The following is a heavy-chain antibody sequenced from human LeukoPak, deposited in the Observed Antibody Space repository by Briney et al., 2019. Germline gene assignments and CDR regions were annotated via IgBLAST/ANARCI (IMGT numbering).Heavy chain of an antibody. V-gene: IGHV1-2*02. CDR2: INPNSGGT. J-gene: IGHJ4*02. D-gene: IGHD6-6*01. CDR3: ARDRIAARPTFDY. CDR1: GYTFTGYY. Sequence: GASVKVSYKASGYTFTGYYMHWVRQAPGQGLEWMGWINPNSGGTNYAQKFQGRVTMTRDTSISTAYMELSRLRSDDTAVYYCARDRIAARPTFDYWGQGTLVTVSS.